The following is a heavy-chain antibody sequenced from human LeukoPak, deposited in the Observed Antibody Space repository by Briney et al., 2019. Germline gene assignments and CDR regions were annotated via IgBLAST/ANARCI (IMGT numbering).Heavy chain of an antibody. J-gene: IGHJ4*02. CDR2: IRNDETEI. D-gene: IGHD3-16*02. Sequence: GSLRLSCAASGFTFSSYWMSWVRQAPGKGLEWVSFIRNDETEIHYADFAKGRFTISRDRSENSVFLQMNSLRPDDTAVYYCAKDGGRYRFDYWGQGTMVTVSS. V-gene: IGHV3-30*02. CDR1: GFTFSSYW. CDR3: AKDGGRYRFDY.